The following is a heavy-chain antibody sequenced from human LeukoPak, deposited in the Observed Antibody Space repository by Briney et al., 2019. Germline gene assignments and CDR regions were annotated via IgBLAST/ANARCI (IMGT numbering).Heavy chain of an antibody. CDR3: ATTTIRLGY. J-gene: IGHJ4*02. V-gene: IGHV4-59*12. D-gene: IGHD1-26*01. CDR1: GGSISSYY. Sequence: SETLSLTCTVSGGSISSYYWSWIRQPPGKGLEWIGYIYYSGSTNYNPSLKSRVTISVDTSKNQFSLKLSSVTATDTAVYYCATTTIRLGYWGQGTLVTVSS. CDR2: IYYSGST.